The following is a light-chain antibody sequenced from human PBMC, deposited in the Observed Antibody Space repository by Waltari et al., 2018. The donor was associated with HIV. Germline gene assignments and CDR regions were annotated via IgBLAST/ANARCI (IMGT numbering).Light chain of an antibody. CDR2: AAS. CDR1: QSISNY. V-gene: IGKV1-39*01. J-gene: IGKJ2*01. CDR3: QQSHNFPYT. Sequence: DTPMTQSPPSLSASVGDRVTITCRASQSISNYLNWYQQKPGKAPKLLIHAASTLQSGVPSRFSGSGSGTDFTLAITSLQPEDFATYYCQQSHNFPYTFGQGTKLE.